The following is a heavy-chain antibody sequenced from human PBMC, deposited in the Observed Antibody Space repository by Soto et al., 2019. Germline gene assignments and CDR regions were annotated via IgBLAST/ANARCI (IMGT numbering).Heavy chain of an antibody. J-gene: IGHJ6*02. CDR2: IYYSGST. CDR3: ARGRITMVRGVIGGYYYGMDV. CDR1: GGSISSSSYY. Sequence: SETLSLTCTVSGGSISSSSYYWGWIRQPPGKGLEWIGSIYYSGSTYYNPSLKSRVTISVDTSKNQFSLKLSSVTAADTAVYYFARGRITMVRGVIGGYYYGMDVWGQGTTVTVSS. D-gene: IGHD3-10*01. V-gene: IGHV4-39*01.